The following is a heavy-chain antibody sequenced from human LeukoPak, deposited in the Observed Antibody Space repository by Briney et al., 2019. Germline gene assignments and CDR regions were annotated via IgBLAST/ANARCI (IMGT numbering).Heavy chain of an antibody. CDR2: MNPNSGNT. CDR1: GYTFTSYD. Sequence: ASVKVSCKASGYTFTSYDINWVRQATGQGLEWMGWMNPNSGNTGYAQKFQGRVTMTRNTTISTAYMELSSLRSEDTAVYYCARGYAGYSSSWYPLDYWGQGTLVTVSS. V-gene: IGHV1-8*01. D-gene: IGHD6-13*01. CDR3: ARGYAGYSSSWYPLDY. J-gene: IGHJ4*02.